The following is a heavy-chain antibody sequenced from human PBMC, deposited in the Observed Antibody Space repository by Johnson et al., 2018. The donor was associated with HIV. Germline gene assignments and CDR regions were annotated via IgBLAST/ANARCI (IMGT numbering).Heavy chain of an antibody. V-gene: IGHV3-7*01. Sequence: EVQLVESGGGVVRPGGSLRLSCAASGFTFSSYWMSWVRQAPGKGLEWVANIKQDGSEKYYVDSVKGRFTISRDNSRNTLYLQMGRLRVEDMAVYYCARDVASVYGSGDHAFDIWGQGTMVTVSS. CDR1: GFTFSSYW. CDR2: IKQDGSEK. CDR3: ARDVASVYGSGDHAFDI. D-gene: IGHD3-10*01. J-gene: IGHJ3*02.